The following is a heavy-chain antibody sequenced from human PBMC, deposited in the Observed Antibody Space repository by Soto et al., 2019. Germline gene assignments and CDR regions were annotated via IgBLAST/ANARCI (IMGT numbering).Heavy chain of an antibody. Sequence: ASVKVSCKASGYTFTGYYMHWVRQAPGQGLEWMGWISAYNGNTNYAQKLQGRVTMTTDTSTSTAYMELRSLRSDDTAVYYCARGHDYGDLNWFDPWGQGTLVTVSS. V-gene: IGHV1-18*04. D-gene: IGHD4-17*01. CDR1: GYTFTGYY. CDR2: ISAYNGNT. CDR3: ARGHDYGDLNWFDP. J-gene: IGHJ5*02.